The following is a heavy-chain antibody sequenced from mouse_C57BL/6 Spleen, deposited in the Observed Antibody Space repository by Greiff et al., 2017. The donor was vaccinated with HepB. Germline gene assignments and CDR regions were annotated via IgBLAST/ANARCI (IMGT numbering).Heavy chain of an antibody. CDR2: INYDGSST. V-gene: IGHV5-16*01. CDR1: GFTFSDYY. CDR3: ARTVVDAMDY. Sequence: EVMLVESEGGLVQPGSSMKLSCTASGFTFSDYYMAWVRQVPEKGLEWVANINYDGSSTYYLDSLKSRFIISRDNAKNILYLQMSSLKSEDTATYYCARTVVDAMDYWGQGTSVTVSS. J-gene: IGHJ4*01. D-gene: IGHD1-1*01.